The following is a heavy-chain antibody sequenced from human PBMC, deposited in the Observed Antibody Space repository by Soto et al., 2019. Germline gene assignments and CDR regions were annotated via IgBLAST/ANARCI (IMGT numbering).Heavy chain of an antibody. D-gene: IGHD6-19*01. J-gene: IGHJ4*02. Sequence: EVQILESGGGLVQPGGSLRLSCVATGFTFHTNDMSWIRQAPGKGLEWVSLISGGGETTKYADSVKGRFTISRDNSKFTVYLEMNTLRAEDTALYYCAKNAGWFTWGQGTRVTVSS. V-gene: IGHV3-23*01. CDR1: GFTFHTND. CDR3: AKNAGWFT. CDR2: ISGGGETT.